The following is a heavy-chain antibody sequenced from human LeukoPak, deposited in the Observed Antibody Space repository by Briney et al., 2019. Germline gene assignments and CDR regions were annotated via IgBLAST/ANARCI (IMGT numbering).Heavy chain of an antibody. D-gene: IGHD3-3*01. CDR3: ARDRLPHYDFWSGYYTFFDY. CDR2: IYYSGST. V-gene: IGHV4-39*07. CDR1: GGSISSSSYY. Sequence: SETLSLTCTVSGGSISSSSYYWGWIRQPPGKGLEWIGSIYYSGSTYYNPSLKSRVTISVDTSKNQFSLKLSSVTAADTAVYYCARDRLPHYDFWSGYYTFFDYWGQGTLVTVSS. J-gene: IGHJ4*02.